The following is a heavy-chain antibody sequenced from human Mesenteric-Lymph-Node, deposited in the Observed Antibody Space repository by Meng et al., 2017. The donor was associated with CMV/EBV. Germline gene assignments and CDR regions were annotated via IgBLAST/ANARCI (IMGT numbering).Heavy chain of an antibody. CDR3: ARGSMSSGYYVGY. V-gene: IGHV3-74*01. J-gene: IGHJ4*02. CDR1: GFTFSSHW. CDR2: INSDGGST. D-gene: IGHD6-19*01. Sequence: AASGFTFSSHWMHWVRQAPGRGLMWVSRINSDGGSTSYADSVKGRFTISRDNGKNTLYLQMNSLRAEDTAVYYCARGSMSSGYYVGYWGQGTLVTVSS.